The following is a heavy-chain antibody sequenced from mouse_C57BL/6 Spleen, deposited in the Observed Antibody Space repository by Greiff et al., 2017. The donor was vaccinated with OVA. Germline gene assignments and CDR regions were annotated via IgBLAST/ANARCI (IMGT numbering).Heavy chain of an antibody. CDR3: AREDYGDYFDY. Sequence: VQLQQSGPELVKPGASVKLSCKASGYSFTDYNMNWVKQSHGKSLEWIGVINPTYGSTSYNQKFKGKATLTVDQSSSTAYMQLNSLTSEDSAVYYCAREDYGDYFDYWGTGTTLTVSS. J-gene: IGHJ2*01. CDR2: INPTYGST. CDR1: GYSFTDYN. D-gene: IGHD1-1*01. V-gene: IGHV1-39*01.